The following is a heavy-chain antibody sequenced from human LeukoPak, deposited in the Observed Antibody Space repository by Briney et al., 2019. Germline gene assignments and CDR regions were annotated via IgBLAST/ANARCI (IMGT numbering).Heavy chain of an antibody. V-gene: IGHV4-4*07. CDR1: GGSISSYY. J-gene: IGHJ6*03. Sequence: SETLSLTCTVSGGSISSYYWSWIRQPAGKGLEWIGRIYTSGSTNYNPSLKSRVTMSVDTSKNQFSLKLSSVTAADTAVYYCARDRQISSIAAPGTWDYYYYMDVWGKGTTVTVSS. D-gene: IGHD6-6*01. CDR3: ARDRQISSIAAPGTWDYYYYMDV. CDR2: IYTSGST.